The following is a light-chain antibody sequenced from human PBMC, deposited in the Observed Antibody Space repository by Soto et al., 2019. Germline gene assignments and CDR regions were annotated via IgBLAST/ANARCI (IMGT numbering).Light chain of an antibody. Sequence: QSVLTQPASVSGSPGQSITISCAGTSSDLGAYKYVSWYQQHPDKAPKLILYEVSNRPSGVSNRFSGSKSGNTASLTISGLQAEDEADYYCSSYTSSSTPYVFGTGTKVTVL. V-gene: IGLV2-14*03. CDR3: SSYTSSSTPYV. CDR2: EVS. CDR1: SSDLGAYKY. J-gene: IGLJ1*01.